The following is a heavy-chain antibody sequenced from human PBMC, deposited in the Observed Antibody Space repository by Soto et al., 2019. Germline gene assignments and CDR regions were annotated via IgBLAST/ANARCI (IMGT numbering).Heavy chain of an antibody. CDR2: IYHSGST. V-gene: IGHV4-4*02. J-gene: IGHJ4*02. CDR1: GGSISSSNW. CDR3: ARRIAVAGRLSYFDC. D-gene: IGHD6-19*01. Sequence: SETLSLTCAVSGGSISSSNWWSWVRQPPGKGLEWIGEIYHSGSTNYNLTRKSRVTISVDKSKDQFSLRLSSVTAADTAVYYCARRIAVAGRLSYFDCWGQGTLVTVSS.